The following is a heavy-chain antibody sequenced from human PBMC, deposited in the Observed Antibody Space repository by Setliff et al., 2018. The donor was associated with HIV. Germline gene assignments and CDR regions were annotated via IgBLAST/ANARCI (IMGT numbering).Heavy chain of an antibody. V-gene: IGHV1-2*04. CDR2: INPNSGGT. Sequence: ASVKVSCKASGYSFITYGITWVRQAPGQGLEWMGWINPNSGGTNYAQKFQGWVTMTRDTSISTAYMELSRLRSDDTAVYFCARLGSGWSDSYYYAMDIWGQGTTVTVSS. CDR3: ARLGSGWSDSYYYAMDI. D-gene: IGHD6-19*01. CDR1: GYSFITYG. J-gene: IGHJ6*02.